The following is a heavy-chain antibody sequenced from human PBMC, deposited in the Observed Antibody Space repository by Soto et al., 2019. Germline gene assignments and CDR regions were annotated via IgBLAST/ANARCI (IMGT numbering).Heavy chain of an antibody. J-gene: IGHJ3*02. CDR2: IYYSGST. Sequence: SETLSLTCTVSGCSISSYYWSWIRQPPGKGLEWIGYIYYSGSTNYNPSLKSRVTISVDTSKNQFSLKLSSVTAADTAVYYCARARIAARPDAFDIWGQGTMVTVSS. CDR3: ARARIAARPDAFDI. V-gene: IGHV4-59*01. D-gene: IGHD6-6*01. CDR1: GCSISSYY.